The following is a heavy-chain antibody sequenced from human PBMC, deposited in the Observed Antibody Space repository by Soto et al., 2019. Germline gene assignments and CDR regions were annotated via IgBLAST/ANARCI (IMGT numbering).Heavy chain of an antibody. CDR1: GGTFSSYA. J-gene: IGHJ4*02. V-gene: IGHV1-69*13. CDR2: IIPIFGTA. CDR3: ARSGADYGSIVFDY. Sequence: ASVKVSCKASGGTFSSYAISWVRQAPGQGLEWMGGIIPIFGTANYAQKFQGRVTITADESTSTAYMELSSLRSEDTAVYYCARSGADYGSIVFDYWGQGTLVTVSS. D-gene: IGHD3-10*01.